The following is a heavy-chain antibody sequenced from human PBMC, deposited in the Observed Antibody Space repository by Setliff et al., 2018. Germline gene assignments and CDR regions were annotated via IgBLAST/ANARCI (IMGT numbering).Heavy chain of an antibody. J-gene: IGHJ4*02. CDR2: IDTDTGNP. D-gene: IGHD6-13*01. CDR1: GYTFTNYN. CDR3: ARGGIATGRGY. V-gene: IGHV7-4-1*02. Sequence: GASVKVSCKTSGYTFTNYNMDWVRQAPGQGLEWMGWIDTDTGNPTYAQGFTGRFVFSLDTSVSTAYLTINSLEPEDTAVYFCARGGIATGRGYWGQGTLVTVS.